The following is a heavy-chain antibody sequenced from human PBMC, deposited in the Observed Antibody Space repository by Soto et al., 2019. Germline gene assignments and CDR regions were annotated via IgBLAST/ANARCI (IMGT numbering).Heavy chain of an antibody. CDR3: ASAYIAAAGTGWFDP. CDR2: INHSGST. CDR1: GGSFSGYY. D-gene: IGHD6-13*01. Sequence: PSETLSLTCAVYGGSFSGYYWSWIRQPPGKGLEWIGEINHSGSTNYNPSLKSRVTISVDTSKNQFSLKLSSVTAADTAVYYCASAYIAAAGTGWFDPWGQGTLVTVSS. J-gene: IGHJ5*02. V-gene: IGHV4-34*01.